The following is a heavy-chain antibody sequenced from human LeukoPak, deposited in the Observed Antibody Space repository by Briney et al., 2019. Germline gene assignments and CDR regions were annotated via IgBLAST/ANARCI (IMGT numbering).Heavy chain of an antibody. CDR3: ARVDNSGSIPDY. CDR2: IKQDGSEK. V-gene: IGHV3-7*01. D-gene: IGHD3-22*01. CDR1: GFTFSRYW. Sequence: GGSLRLSCAASGFTFSRYWMSWVRQAPGKGLEWVASIKQDGSEKYYVDSVMGRFTISRDNAKNSLHLQMNSVRAEDTAVYHCARVDNSGSIPDYWGQGTLVIVSS. J-gene: IGHJ4*02.